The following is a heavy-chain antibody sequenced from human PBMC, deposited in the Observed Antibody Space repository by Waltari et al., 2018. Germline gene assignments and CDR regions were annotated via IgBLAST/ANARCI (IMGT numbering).Heavy chain of an antibody. CDR1: GGSISRSTYY. V-gene: IGHV4-39*01. J-gene: IGHJ3*02. D-gene: IGHD2-15*01. CDR2: IYYSGST. Sequence: QMQLQESGPGLVKPSEPLSLTCTVSGGSISRSTYYCGWIRQPPGKGLEWIGNIYYSGSTYYKPSPKSLLTISVDTSKNQFSLHLRSVTAADTAVYYCARLPISLGVGSVFDIWGQWTMVTVSS. CDR3: ARLPISLGVGSVFDI.